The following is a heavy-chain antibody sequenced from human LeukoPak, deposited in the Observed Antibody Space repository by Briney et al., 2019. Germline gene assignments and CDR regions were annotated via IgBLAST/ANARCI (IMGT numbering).Heavy chain of an antibody. D-gene: IGHD3-3*01. CDR2: IYTSGST. Sequence: SETLSLTCTVSGGSISSYYWSWIRQPAGKGLEWIGRIYTSGSTNYNPSLKSRVTMSVDTSKNQVSPKLSSVTAADTAVYYCARSTTIFGVVTTFDPWGQGTQVTVSS. V-gene: IGHV4-4*07. CDR3: ARSTTIFGVVTTFDP. CDR1: GGSISSYY. J-gene: IGHJ5*02.